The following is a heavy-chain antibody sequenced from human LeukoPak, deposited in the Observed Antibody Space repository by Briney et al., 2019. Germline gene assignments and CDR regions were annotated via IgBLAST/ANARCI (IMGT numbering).Heavy chain of an antibody. CDR1: GYSFTSYD. CDR2: MNPNSGST. J-gene: IGHJ6*02. V-gene: IGHV1-8*01. Sequence: ASVKVSCKASGYSFTSYDIIWVRQATGQGLEWMGWMNPNSGSTGYAQKFQGRVTMTRDTSISTAYMELSSLRPEDRAVYFCARQELEPWSPWAPTRGMDVWGQGTTVSVSS. D-gene: IGHD1-26*01. CDR3: ARQELEPWSPWAPTRGMDV.